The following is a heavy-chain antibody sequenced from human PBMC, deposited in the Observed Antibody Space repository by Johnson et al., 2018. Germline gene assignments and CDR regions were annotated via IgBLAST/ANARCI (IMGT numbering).Heavy chain of an antibody. CDR1: GYTFTNYA. Sequence: QVQLVQSGAEVEKPGASVKVSCKASGYTFTNYAINWVRQASGQGLEWVGWMNPNSGGTGFAQKFQGRVTLTRNTPITTAYMELGSLRSEDTAVYYCARGRYYDFWSGSGAFDIWGQGTEVTVSS. J-gene: IGHJ3*02. V-gene: IGHV1-8*01. D-gene: IGHD3-3*01. CDR2: MNPNSGGT. CDR3: ARGRYYDFWSGSGAFDI.